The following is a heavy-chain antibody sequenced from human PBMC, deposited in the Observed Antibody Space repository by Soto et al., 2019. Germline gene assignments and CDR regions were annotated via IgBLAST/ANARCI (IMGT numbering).Heavy chain of an antibody. V-gene: IGHV3-48*02. CDR1: GFSLRGYS. CDR3: ARGAGYGDYGGY. D-gene: IGHD4-17*01. CDR2: ISGSGTTI. Sequence: EVQLVESGGGFVQPGGSLRLSCAASGFSLRGYSMIWVRQAPGKGLEWVSYISGSGTTIYYADSVKGRFTISRDNAKNSVYLQMNSLRDEDTAVYYCARGAGYGDYGGYWGQGTLVTVSS. J-gene: IGHJ4*02.